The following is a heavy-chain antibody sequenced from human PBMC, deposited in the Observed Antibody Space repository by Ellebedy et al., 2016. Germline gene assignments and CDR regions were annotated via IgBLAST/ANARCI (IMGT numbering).Heavy chain of an antibody. Sequence: GSLRLSCTVSGGSISSYYWTWIRQPPGKGLEWVGYVHYTKNTDYNPSLMPRVTISLDTSKNQFSLDVSSVTAADTAVYYCARGVGPTASYGYWGQGTLVSVSS. V-gene: IGHV4-59*01. CDR2: VHYTKNT. D-gene: IGHD1-26*01. CDR3: ARGVGPTASYGY. J-gene: IGHJ4*02. CDR1: GGSISSYY.